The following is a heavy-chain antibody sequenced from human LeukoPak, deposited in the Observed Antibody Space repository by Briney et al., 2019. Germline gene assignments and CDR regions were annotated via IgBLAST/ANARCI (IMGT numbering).Heavy chain of an antibody. CDR2: TKGRRDTI. V-gene: IGHV3-48*01. Sequence: GVTLRLSCTASGFIFNNYSMNWVRQAPGKGLEWISYTKGRRDTIHYADSVKGRFTISRDNAKNTLSLQMTSLRAEDTAIYYCVRGQGAHDNWFDPWGQGTLVTVAS. D-gene: IGHD4/OR15-4a*01. CDR1: GFIFNNYS. CDR3: VRGQGAHDNWFDP. J-gene: IGHJ5*02.